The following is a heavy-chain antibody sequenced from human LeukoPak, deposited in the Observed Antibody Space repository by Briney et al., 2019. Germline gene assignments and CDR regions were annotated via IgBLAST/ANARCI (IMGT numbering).Heavy chain of an antibody. D-gene: IGHD1-26*01. CDR3: ARESSVGATSV. Sequence: ASVKVSCKASGYTFTSYYMHWVRQAPGQGLEWMGIINPSGGSTSYAQKFQGRVTMTRDTPTSTVYMELSSLRSEDTALYYCARESSVGATSVWGQGTLVTVSS. CDR1: GYTFTSYY. V-gene: IGHV1-46*01. CDR2: INPSGGST. J-gene: IGHJ4*02.